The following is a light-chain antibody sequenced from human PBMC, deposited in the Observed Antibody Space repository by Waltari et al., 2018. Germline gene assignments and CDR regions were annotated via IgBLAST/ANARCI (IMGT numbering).Light chain of an antibody. V-gene: IGLV3-19*01. J-gene: IGLJ2*01. CDR1: RLRGSD. CDR2: SKN. Sequence: SSEVTQDLTVSVALGQTVTITCQGDRLRGSDANWYQQKPGQAPKLVINSKNNRPTGIPDRFSASSSGSTASLTITGAQAEDEAAYFCNSRDSSANMIFGRGTKLTVL. CDR3: NSRDSSANMI.